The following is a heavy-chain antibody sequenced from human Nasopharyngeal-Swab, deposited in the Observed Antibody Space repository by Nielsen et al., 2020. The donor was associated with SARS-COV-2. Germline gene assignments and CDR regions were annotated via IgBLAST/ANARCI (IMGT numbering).Heavy chain of an antibody. CDR1: GFPFSSYA. Sequence: GESLKISCAASGFPFSSYAMHWVRQAPGKGLEWVAVISYDGSNKYYADSVKGRFTISRDNSKNTLYLQMNSLRAEDTAVYYCARALWGSYYYGMDVWGQGTTVTVSS. CDR3: ARALWGSYYYGMDV. CDR2: ISYDGSNK. V-gene: IGHV3-30*04. J-gene: IGHJ6*02. D-gene: IGHD7-27*01.